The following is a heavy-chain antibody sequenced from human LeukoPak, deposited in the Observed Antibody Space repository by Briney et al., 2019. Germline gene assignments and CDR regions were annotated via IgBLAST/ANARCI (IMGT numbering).Heavy chain of an antibody. CDR3: ARDSITMIRGVMGY. J-gene: IGHJ4*02. CDR1: GYTFTSYG. CDR2: ISAYSGNT. D-gene: IGHD3-10*01. V-gene: IGHV1-18*01. Sequence: ASVTVSCKASGYTFTSYGISWVRQAPGQGLEWMGWISAYSGNTNYAQKLQGRVTMTTDTSTSTAYMELRGLRSDDTAVYYCARDSITMIRGVMGYWGQGTLVTVSS.